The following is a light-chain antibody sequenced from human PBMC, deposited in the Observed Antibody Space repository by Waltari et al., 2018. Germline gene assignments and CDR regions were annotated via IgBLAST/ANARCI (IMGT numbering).Light chain of an antibody. Sequence: SYELTQPPSVSVSPGQTARIPCSGVALPHNDVGWYLQKSGQAPVLVLYEDTERPPGIPERFSGSSSGTMATLTISGAQVEDEADYYCYSGDDSGNQEVFGGGTKLTVL. CDR2: EDT. CDR1: ALPHND. V-gene: IGLV3-10*01. J-gene: IGLJ2*01. CDR3: YSGDDSGNQEV.